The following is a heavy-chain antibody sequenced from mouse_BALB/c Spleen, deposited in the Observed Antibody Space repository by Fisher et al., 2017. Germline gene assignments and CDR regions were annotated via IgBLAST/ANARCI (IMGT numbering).Heavy chain of an antibody. V-gene: IGHV1-42*01. CDR3: ARSSITTVVEYYYAMDY. J-gene: IGHJ4*01. Sequence: KFKGKATLTVDKSSSTAYMQLKSLTSEDSAVYYCARSSITTVVEYYYAMDYWGQGTSVTVSS. D-gene: IGHD1-1*01.